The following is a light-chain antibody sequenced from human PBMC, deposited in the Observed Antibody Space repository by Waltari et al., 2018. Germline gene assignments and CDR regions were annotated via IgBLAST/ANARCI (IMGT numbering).Light chain of an antibody. CDR2: AAY. CDR1: QNIRTY. V-gene: IGKV1-39*01. Sequence: DIQMTQSPPSLSASVGDRVPITCRASQNIRTYLNWYHHTPGKAPRLLVYAAYTLRSGDPARFSASGSGTNFTLTISSLQPEDFATFYCQQTYSDPRTFGGGTKV. CDR3: QQTYSDPRT. J-gene: IGKJ4*01.